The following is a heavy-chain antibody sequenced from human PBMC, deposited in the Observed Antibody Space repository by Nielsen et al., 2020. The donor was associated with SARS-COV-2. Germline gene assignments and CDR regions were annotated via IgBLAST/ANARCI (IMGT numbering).Heavy chain of an antibody. CDR1: GLTFNYAW. D-gene: IGHD2-8*02. CDR3: CKDVPFTGGGAIRY. J-gene: IGHJ4*02. V-gene: IGHV3-15*01. Sequence: GGSLRLSCAASGLTFNYAWMTWVRQAPGKGLQWVGHIRSKASDGTTDYAGAVKGRFTISRDDSTDTVYLQMNSLTTEDTGLYFCCKDVPFTGGGAIRYWGQGALVTVSS. CDR2: IRSKASDGTT.